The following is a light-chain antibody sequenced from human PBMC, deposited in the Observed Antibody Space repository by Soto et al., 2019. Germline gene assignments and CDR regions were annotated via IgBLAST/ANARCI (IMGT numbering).Light chain of an antibody. Sequence: DIQLTQSPSFLSASVGDRVTITCRASQGISSSLAWYQQRAGKAPKFLIYAAPTLQSGAPSRFSGSGSGTEFALTISSLQPEDYDTYYCQHLKSYPLTFGGGTKVDIK. CDR1: QGISSS. V-gene: IGKV1-9*01. CDR3: QHLKSYPLT. CDR2: AAP. J-gene: IGKJ4*01.